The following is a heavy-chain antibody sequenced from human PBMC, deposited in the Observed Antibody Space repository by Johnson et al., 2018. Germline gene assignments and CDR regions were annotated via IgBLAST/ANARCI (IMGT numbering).Heavy chain of an antibody. D-gene: IGHD3-3*01. CDR1: GFTFSYSSYA. V-gene: IGHV3-30*03. Sequence: QVQLVESGGGVVQXGRSLRLSCAGSGFTFSYSSYAIHWVRQAPGKGLEWLALISHDGSSKYYTDSGKGRFTISRDNSRNTLYRQMDSRRVEDTAVYYCARLSRIFGVVNNVWIYAMDVWGQGTTVTVSS. J-gene: IGHJ6*02. CDR3: ARLSRIFGVVNNVWIYAMDV. CDR2: ISHDGSSK.